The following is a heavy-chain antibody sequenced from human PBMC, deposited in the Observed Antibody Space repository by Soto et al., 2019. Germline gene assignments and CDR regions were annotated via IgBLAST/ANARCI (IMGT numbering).Heavy chain of an antibody. CDR3: ARDWGGEEITIFGVVIYYYYGMDV. V-gene: IGHV3-7*01. D-gene: IGHD3-3*01. J-gene: IGHJ6*02. CDR1: GFTFSSYW. CDR2: IKQDGSEK. Sequence: GGSLRLSCAASGFTFSSYWMSWVRQAPGKGLEWVANIKQDGSEKYYVDSVKGRFTISRDNAKNSLYLQMNSLRAEDTAVYYCARDWGGEEITIFGVVIYYYYGMDVWGQGTTVTVSS.